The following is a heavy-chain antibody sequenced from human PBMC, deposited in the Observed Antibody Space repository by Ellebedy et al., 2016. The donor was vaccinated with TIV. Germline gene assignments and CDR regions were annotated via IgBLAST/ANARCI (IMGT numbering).Heavy chain of an antibody. J-gene: IGHJ4*02. CDR3: ARQVWAGYSGYGIYYFDY. CDR2: IYYSGST. Sequence: MPSETLSLTCTVSGASFSSRSYYWGWIRQPPGKGLEWIGNIYYSGSTYYSPSLKNRVTISVDTSKNQFSLKLSSVTAADTAVYYCARQVWAGYSGYGIYYFDYWGQGILVTVSS. CDR1: GASFSSRSYY. D-gene: IGHD5-12*01. V-gene: IGHV4-39*01.